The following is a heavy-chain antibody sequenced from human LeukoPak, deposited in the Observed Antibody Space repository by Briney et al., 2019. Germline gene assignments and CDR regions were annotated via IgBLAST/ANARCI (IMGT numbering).Heavy chain of an antibody. CDR1: GGSINSYY. D-gene: IGHD3-16*01. Sequence: SETLSLTCTVSGGSINSYYWSWIRQPPGRGLEWIGDIYYSGSTIYNPSLKSRVPVSVDTSKNQFSLNLRSVTAADTAVYYCARIDYATFDCWGPGTLVTVSS. CDR2: IYYSGST. CDR3: ARIDYATFDC. J-gene: IGHJ4*02. V-gene: IGHV4-59*01.